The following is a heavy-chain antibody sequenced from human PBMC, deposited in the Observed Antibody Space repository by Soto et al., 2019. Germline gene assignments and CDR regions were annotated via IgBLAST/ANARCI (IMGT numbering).Heavy chain of an antibody. Sequence: QPGGSLSLSCAASGFTFSSYAMSWVRQAPGKGLERVSAISGSGGSTYYADSVKGRFTISRDNSKNTLYLQMNSLRAEDTAVYYCAKDQGHSSSWGYYYYGMDVWGQGTTVTVSS. D-gene: IGHD6-13*01. CDR2: ISGSGGST. V-gene: IGHV3-23*01. J-gene: IGHJ6*02. CDR1: GFTFSSYA. CDR3: AKDQGHSSSWGYYYYGMDV.